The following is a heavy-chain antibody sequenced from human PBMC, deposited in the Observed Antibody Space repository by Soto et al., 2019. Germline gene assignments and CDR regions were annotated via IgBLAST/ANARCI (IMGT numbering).Heavy chain of an antibody. CDR3: AKGRASDCPGCTQDY. Sequence: EVQLLESGGGLAQPGGSLRLSCAASAFTFSSYAMSWVRQAPGKGLEWVSAVSGSGDSTYYADSVKGRLTISSDNSXXTLYLQMNSLRAEDTAVYYCAKGRASDCPGCTQDYWGQGTLVTVSS. CDR1: AFTFSSYA. D-gene: IGHD2-21*02. V-gene: IGHV3-23*01. CDR2: VSGSGDST. J-gene: IGHJ4*02.